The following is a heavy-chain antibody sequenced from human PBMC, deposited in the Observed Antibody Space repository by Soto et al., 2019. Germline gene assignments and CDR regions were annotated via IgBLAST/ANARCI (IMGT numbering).Heavy chain of an antibody. CDR1: GLTFSSYA. J-gene: IGHJ1*01. V-gene: IGHV3-23*01. CDR2: ISGSGGST. Sequence: GGSLRLSCAASGLTFSSYAMSWVRQAPGKGLEWVSAISGSGGSTYYADSVKGRFTISRDNSKNTLYLQMNSLRAEDTAVYYCARTVYYYDSSGYYYEYFQHWGQGTLVTVSS. CDR3: ARTVYYYDSSGYYYEYFQH. D-gene: IGHD3-22*01.